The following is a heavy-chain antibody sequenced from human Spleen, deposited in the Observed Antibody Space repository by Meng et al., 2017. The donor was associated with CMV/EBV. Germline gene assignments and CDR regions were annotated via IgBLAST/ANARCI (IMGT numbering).Heavy chain of an antibody. J-gene: IGHJ4*02. CDR3: ANNLPPPTYYDFWSGYYGIDY. D-gene: IGHD3-3*01. CDR2: IRYDGSNK. V-gene: IGHV3-30*02. CDR1: GFTFSSYG. Sequence: GESLKISCAASGFTFSSYGMHWVRQAPGKGLEWVAFIRYDGSNKYYADSVKGRFTISRDNSKNKLYLQMNSLRAEDTAVYYCANNLPPPTYYDFWSGYYGIDYWGQGTLVTVSS.